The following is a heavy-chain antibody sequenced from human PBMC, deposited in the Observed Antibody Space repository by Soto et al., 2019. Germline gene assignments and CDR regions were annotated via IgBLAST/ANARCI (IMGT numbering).Heavy chain of an antibody. CDR2: IDPEDGET. J-gene: IGHJ4*02. CDR1: GYTLTELS. V-gene: IGHV1-24*01. CDR3: ARDHGDYFDY. D-gene: IGHD4-17*01. Sequence: ASVKVSCKVSGYTLTELSMHWVRQAPGKGLEWMGGIDPEDGETIYAQKFQGRVTMTRDTSTGTAYMELSRLRSDDTAVYYCARDHGDYFDYWGQGTLVTVSS.